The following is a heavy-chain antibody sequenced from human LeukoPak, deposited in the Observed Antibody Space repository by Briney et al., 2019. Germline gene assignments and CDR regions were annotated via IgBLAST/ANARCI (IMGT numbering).Heavy chain of an antibody. D-gene: IGHD2-2*01. CDR2: ISSSSSTI. V-gene: IGHV3-48*03. J-gene: IGHJ4*02. Sequence: PGGSLRLSCAASGFTFSSYEMNWVRQAPGKGLEWVSYISSSSSTIYYADSVKGRFTISRDNAKNSLYLQMNSLRAEDTAVYYCARDPNIVVVPAAVEEDYWGQGTLVTVSS. CDR3: ARDPNIVVVPAAVEEDY. CDR1: GFTFSSYE.